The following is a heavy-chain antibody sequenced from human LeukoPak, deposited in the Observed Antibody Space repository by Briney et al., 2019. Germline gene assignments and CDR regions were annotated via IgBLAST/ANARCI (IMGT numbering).Heavy chain of an antibody. J-gene: IGHJ4*02. CDR2: IIPIFGTA. CDR3: AREIVVVPAAIVEYFDY. Sequence: SVKVSCKASGGTFSSYAISLVREAPGQGLEWMGGIIPIFGTANYAQKFQGRVTITADESTSTAYMELSSLRSEDTAVYYCAREIVVVPAAIVEYFDYWGQGTLVTVSS. CDR1: GGTFSSYA. D-gene: IGHD2-2*01. V-gene: IGHV1-69*13.